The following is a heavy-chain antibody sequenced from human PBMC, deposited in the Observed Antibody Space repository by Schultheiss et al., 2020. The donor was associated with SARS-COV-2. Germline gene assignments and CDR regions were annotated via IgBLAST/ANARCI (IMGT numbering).Heavy chain of an antibody. CDR2: IGADSGGR. CDR3: ARRSGGSKDS. Sequence: LSCAASGFMFRNYVLSWVRQAPGKGLEWVSAIGADSGGRDYADSVRGRFTIYRDNSESTVYLQMNSLRADDTAVYFCARRSGGSKDSWGQGTLVTVSS. CDR1: GFMFRNYV. V-gene: IGHV3-23*01. D-gene: IGHD3-16*01. J-gene: IGHJ4*02.